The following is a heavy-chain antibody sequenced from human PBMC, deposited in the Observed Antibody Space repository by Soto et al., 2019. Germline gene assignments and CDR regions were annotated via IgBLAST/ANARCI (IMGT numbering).Heavy chain of an antibody. CDR2: ISAYNGNT. D-gene: IGHD3-16*01. V-gene: IGHV1-18*01. CDR3: ARDYVYVWGSSKYYYYVMDV. J-gene: IGHJ6*04. CDR1: GYTFTSYG. Sequence: ASVKVSCKASGYTFTSYGISWVRQAPGQGLEWMGWISAYNGNTNYAQKLQGRVTMTTDTSTSTAYMELRSLRSDDTAVYYCARDYVYVWGSSKYYYYVMDVWGKGTTVTVCS.